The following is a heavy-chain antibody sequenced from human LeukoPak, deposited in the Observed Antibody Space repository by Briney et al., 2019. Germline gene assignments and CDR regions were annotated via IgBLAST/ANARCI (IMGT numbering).Heavy chain of an antibody. Sequence: GASVKVSCKASGYTFSGYYIHWVRQAPGQGLEWMGWINPNSGGTNYAQKFQGRATMTRDTSISTVYMEMSRLRYDDTAVYYCARPYFQWELRYWGPGTLVTVSS. D-gene: IGHD1-26*01. J-gene: IGHJ4*02. V-gene: IGHV1-2*02. CDR1: GYTFSGYY. CDR3: ARPYFQWELRY. CDR2: INPNSGGT.